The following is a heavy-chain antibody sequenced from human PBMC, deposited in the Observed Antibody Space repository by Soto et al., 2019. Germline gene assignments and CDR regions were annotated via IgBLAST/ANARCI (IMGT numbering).Heavy chain of an antibody. CDR3: ARQRGNYFDY. CDR1: GYSISNFG. Sequence: LETLSLSCTVSGYSISNFGLSWIRQPPGKGLEWIGYISYSGVTNYSPSLKSRVTISVDTSKNEFSLKLSSVTAADTAVYYCARQRGNYFDYWGQGTLVPVSS. CDR2: ISYSGVT. J-gene: IGHJ4*02. V-gene: IGHV4-59*01.